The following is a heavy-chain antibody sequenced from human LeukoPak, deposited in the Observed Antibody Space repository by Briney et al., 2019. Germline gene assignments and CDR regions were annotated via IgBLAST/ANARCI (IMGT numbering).Heavy chain of an antibody. J-gene: IGHJ4*02. CDR3: ARDKEYYDILTGYSHKFDY. Sequence: SETLSLTCTVSGYSISSGYYWGWIRQPPGKGLEWIGSIYHSGSTYYNPSLKSRVTISVDTSKNQFSLKLSSVTAADTAVYYCARDKEYYDILTGYSHKFDYWGQGTLVTVSS. D-gene: IGHD3-9*01. CDR2: IYHSGST. CDR1: GYSISSGYY. V-gene: IGHV4-38-2*02.